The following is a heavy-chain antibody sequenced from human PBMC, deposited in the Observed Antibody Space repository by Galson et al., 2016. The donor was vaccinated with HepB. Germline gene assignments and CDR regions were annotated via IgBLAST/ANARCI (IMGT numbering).Heavy chain of an antibody. Sequence: SLRLSCAASGFTFSSYGMNWVRQTPEKGLEWVSSISGGGDTTHYSDSVKGRLTVSRENSKSTVYLQSNSLRVDDTAIYYCAKRGGEQPWLQLHQLGDNYGMDVWGQGTIVSVSS. CDR1: GFTFSSYG. CDR3: AKRGGEQPWLQLHQLGDNYGMDV. CDR2: ISGGGDTT. J-gene: IGHJ6*02. V-gene: IGHV3-23*01. D-gene: IGHD3-16*01.